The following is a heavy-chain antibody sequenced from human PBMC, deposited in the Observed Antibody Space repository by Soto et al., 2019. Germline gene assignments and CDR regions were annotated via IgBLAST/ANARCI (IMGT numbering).Heavy chain of an antibody. J-gene: IGHJ1*01. D-gene: IGHD6-13*01. V-gene: IGHV3-30-3*01. CDR3: ARDWGYSSSWPTHFQH. CDR2: ISYDGSNK. Sequence: GGSLRLSCAASGFTFSSYAMHWVRQAPGKGLEWVAVISYDGSNKYYADSVKGRFTISRDNSKNTLYLQMNSLRAEDTAVYYCARDWGYSSSWPTHFQHWGQGTLVTVSS. CDR1: GFTFSSYA.